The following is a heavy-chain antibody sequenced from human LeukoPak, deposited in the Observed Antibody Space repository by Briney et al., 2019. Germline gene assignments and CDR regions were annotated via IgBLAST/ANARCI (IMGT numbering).Heavy chain of an antibody. J-gene: IGHJ3*02. D-gene: IGHD6-19*01. CDR3: ARGRSGWYGSGAFDI. CDR1: GGSISSSNW. CDR2: INHSGST. Sequence: PSGTLSLTCAVSGGSISSSNWWSWVRQPPGKGLEWIGEINHSGSTNYNPSLKSRVTISVDTSKNQFSLKLSSVTAADTAVYYCARGRSGWYGSGAFDIWGQGTMVTVSS. V-gene: IGHV4-4*02.